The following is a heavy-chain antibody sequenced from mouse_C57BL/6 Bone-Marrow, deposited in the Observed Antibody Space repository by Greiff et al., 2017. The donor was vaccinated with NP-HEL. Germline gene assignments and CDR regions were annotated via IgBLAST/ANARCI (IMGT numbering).Heavy chain of an antibody. CDR3: ARWNYYGSSCYFDY. CDR2: IYPRSGNT. J-gene: IGHJ2*01. CDR1: GYTFTSYG. D-gene: IGHD1-1*01. V-gene: IGHV1-81*01. Sequence: QVQLQQSGAELARPGASVKLSCKASGYTFTSYGISWVKQRPGQGLEWIGEIYPRSGNTYYNEKFKGKATLTADKSSSTAYMELRSLTSEDSAVYFCARWNYYGSSCYFDYWGQGTTLTVSS.